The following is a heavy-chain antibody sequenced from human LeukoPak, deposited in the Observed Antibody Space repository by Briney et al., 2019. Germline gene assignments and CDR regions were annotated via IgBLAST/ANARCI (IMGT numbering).Heavy chain of an antibody. CDR1: GLTSRRYA. Sequence: PGGSLRLSCSASGLTSRRYAMDCVRQAPGKGLEYVSGINDNGGRTHYGDSVKGRFSISRDNSKNTLHLHISPLRAEDSALYYCAKDVGGSYALDYWGQGILVTVAS. CDR3: AKDVGGSYALDY. D-gene: IGHD1-26*01. V-gene: IGHV3-64D*09. J-gene: IGHJ4*02. CDR2: INDNGGRT.